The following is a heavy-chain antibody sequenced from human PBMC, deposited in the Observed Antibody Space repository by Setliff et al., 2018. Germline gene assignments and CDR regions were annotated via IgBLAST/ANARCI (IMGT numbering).Heavy chain of an antibody. CDR3: ARDVFCSGGSCDNWFDP. D-gene: IGHD2-15*01. V-gene: IGHV3-74*01. CDR2: ITSDGSST. Sequence: GGSLRLSCAASGFTFDIYSMSWVRQAPGKGLVWVSRITSDGSSTTYADSVKGRFTISRDNAKSTLYLQMNSLRAEDTAVYYCARDVFCSGGSCDNWFDPWGQGTLVTVSS. J-gene: IGHJ5*02. CDR1: GFTFDIYS.